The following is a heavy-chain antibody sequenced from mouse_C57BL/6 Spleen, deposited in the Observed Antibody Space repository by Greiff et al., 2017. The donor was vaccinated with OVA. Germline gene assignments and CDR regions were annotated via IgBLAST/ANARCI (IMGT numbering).Heavy chain of an antibody. CDR1: GFTFSSYA. V-gene: IGHV5-4*03. D-gene: IGHD2-3*01. CDR3: ARGGDGPYFDY. J-gene: IGHJ2*01. Sequence: EVKLVESGGGLVKPGGSLKLSCAASGFTFSSYAMSWVRQTPEKRLEWVATISDGGSYTYYPDNVKGRFTISRDNANNNLYLQMSHLKSEDTAMYYCARGGDGPYFDYWGQGTTLTVSS. CDR2: ISDGGSYT.